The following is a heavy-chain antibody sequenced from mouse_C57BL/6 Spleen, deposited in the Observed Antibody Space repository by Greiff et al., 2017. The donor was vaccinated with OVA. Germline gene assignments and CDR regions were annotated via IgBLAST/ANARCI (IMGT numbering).Heavy chain of an antibody. V-gene: IGHV1-20*01. CDR1: GYSFTGYF. CDR2: INPYNGDT. Sequence: VQLKQSGPELVKPGDSVKISCKASGYSFTGYFMNWVMQSHGKSLEWIGRINPYNGDTFYNQKFKGKATLTVDKSSSTAHMELRRLTSEDSAVYYCAGASTMITTDWYFDVWGTGTTVTVSS. D-gene: IGHD2-4*01. J-gene: IGHJ1*03. CDR3: AGASTMITTDWYFDV.